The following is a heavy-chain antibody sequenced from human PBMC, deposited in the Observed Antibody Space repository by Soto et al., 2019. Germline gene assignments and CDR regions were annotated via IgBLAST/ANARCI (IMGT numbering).Heavy chain of an antibody. J-gene: IGHJ5*02. CDR2: IYYTGST. V-gene: IGHV4-31*03. CDR3: AAQGGLESRYFYALFA. CDR1: AGSATSDPYY. D-gene: IGHD2-15*01. Sequence: QVQLQQSGPGLVKPSETLSLTCTVPAGSATSDPYYFTWVRRRPGKGLEWIGYIYYTGSTYYSPSLRSRVSISRDTSKNQFSLRLTSVTAADTAVYYCAAQGGLESRYFYALFAWGQGTLVTVSS.